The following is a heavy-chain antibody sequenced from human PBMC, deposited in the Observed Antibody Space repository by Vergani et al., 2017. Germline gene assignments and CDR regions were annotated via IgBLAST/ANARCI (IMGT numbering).Heavy chain of an antibody. J-gene: IGHJ6*02. D-gene: IGHD1-7*01. CDR2: IYYSGST. CDR3: ARXRPNYRRHYYGMDV. CDR1: GGSISSGDYY. V-gene: IGHV4-30-4*08. Sequence: QVQLQESGPGLVKPSQTLSLTCTVSGGSISSGDYYWSWIRQPPGKGLEWIGYIYYSGSTYYNPSLKSRVTISVDTSKNQFSLKLSSVTAADTAVYYCARXRPNYRRHYYGMDVWGHGPRSPSP.